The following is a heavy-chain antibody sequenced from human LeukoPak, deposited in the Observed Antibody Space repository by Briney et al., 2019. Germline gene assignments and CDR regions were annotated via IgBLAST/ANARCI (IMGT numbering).Heavy chain of an antibody. V-gene: IGHV3-15*01. CDR1: GFTFSNAW. D-gene: IGHD1-26*01. CDR3: TTYTSGSSYY. J-gene: IGHJ4*02. CDR2: IKSQTDGGTT. Sequence: GGSLRLSCAASGFTFSNAWMSWVRQAPEKGLEWVGGIKSQTDGGTTEYASAVKGRFTISRDDSKSTLSLQMNSLKTEDTAIYYCTTYTSGSSYYWGQGTLVTVSS.